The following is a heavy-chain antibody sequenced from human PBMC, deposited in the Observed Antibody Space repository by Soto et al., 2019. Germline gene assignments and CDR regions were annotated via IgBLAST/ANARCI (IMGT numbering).Heavy chain of an antibody. CDR2: INPSGGST. Sequence: QVQLVQSGAEVKKPGASVKVSCKASGYTFTSYYMHWVRQAPGQGLEWMGIINPSGGSTSYAQKFQGRVTMTRDTSTSTAYMELSRLRSEDTAVYYCARSQAAAGPDAFDIWGQGTMLTVSS. D-gene: IGHD6-13*01. V-gene: IGHV1-46*01. J-gene: IGHJ3*02. CDR3: ARSQAAAGPDAFDI. CDR1: GYTFTSYY.